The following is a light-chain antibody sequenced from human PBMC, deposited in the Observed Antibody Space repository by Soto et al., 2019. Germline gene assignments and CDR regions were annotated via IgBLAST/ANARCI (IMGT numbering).Light chain of an antibody. Sequence: EIVLTQSPATLSLSPGERATLSCRASQSVSTYLAWYQQKPGQAPRLLIYDASNRVTGIPARFSGSGSGTDFTLILSSLEPEDFAVYYCQQRSNWPPYTFGQGTKLEIK. V-gene: IGKV3-11*01. CDR3: QQRSNWPPYT. CDR2: DAS. CDR1: QSVSTY. J-gene: IGKJ2*01.